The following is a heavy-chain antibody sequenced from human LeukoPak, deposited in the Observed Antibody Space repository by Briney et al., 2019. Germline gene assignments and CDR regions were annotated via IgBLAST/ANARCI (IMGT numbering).Heavy chain of an antibody. D-gene: IGHD5-18*01. CDR3: ARSKGPAIRLGDAFDI. V-gene: IGHV3-30*04. CDR1: GFTFSSYA. Sequence: PGRSLRLSCAASGFTFSSYAMHWVRQAPGKGLECVAVISYDGSNKYYADSVKGRFTISRDNSKNTLYLQMNSLRAEDTAVYYCARSKGPAIRLGDAFDIWGQGTMVTVSS. J-gene: IGHJ3*02. CDR2: ISYDGSNK.